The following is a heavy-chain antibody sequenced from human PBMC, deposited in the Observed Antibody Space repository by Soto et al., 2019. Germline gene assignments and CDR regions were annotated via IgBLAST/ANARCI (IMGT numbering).Heavy chain of an antibody. D-gene: IGHD3-16*01. CDR1: GYSFNSYG. CDR3: ARDFGNDLSAPGAVFDY. CDR2: ISAYNGNT. J-gene: IGHJ4*02. V-gene: IGHV1-18*01. Sequence: ASVKVSCKASGYSFNSYGVSWVRQAPGQGLEWMGWISAYNGNTNYAQKLQGGVTLTTDTSTSTAYMELRSLASDDTALYYCARDFGNDLSAPGAVFDYWGQGTLVTVSS.